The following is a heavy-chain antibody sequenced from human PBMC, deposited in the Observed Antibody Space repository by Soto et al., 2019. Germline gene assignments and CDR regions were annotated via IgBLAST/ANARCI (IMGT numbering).Heavy chain of an antibody. J-gene: IGHJ1*01. Sequence: PGGSLRLSCAASGFTFSSYSMNWVRQAPGRGLEWVSYISSSSSTIYYADSVKGRFTISRDNAKNSLYLQMNSLRDEDTAVYYWASPLAEATRESYCGQVTMVTVSS. CDR2: ISSSSSTI. D-gene: IGHD5-12*01. CDR3: ASPLAEATRESY. V-gene: IGHV3-48*02. CDR1: GFTFSSYS.